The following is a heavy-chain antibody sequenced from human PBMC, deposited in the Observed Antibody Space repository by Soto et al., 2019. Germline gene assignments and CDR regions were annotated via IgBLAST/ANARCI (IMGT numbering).Heavy chain of an antibody. CDR2: IFSNDEK. CDR1: GFSLSNARMG. CDR3: ARMKEILTGYYIPAY. D-gene: IGHD3-9*01. J-gene: IGHJ4*02. V-gene: IGHV2-26*01. Sequence: QVTLKESGPVLVKPTETLTLTCTVSGFSLSNARMGVSWIRQPPGKALEWLAHIFSNDEKSYSTSLKSRLTISKDPAKSHVVLTMTNMDPVDTATYYCARMKEILTGYYIPAYWGQGTLVTVSS.